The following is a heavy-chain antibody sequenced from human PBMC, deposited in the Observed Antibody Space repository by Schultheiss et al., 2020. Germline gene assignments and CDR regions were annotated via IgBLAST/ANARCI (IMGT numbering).Heavy chain of an antibody. CDR3: TSDTWIHLWCFDY. V-gene: IGHV3-15*01. CDR1: GFTFSNAW. CDR2: IKSKTDGGTT. Sequence: GESLKISCAASGFTFSNAWMSWVRQAPGKGLEWVGRIKSKTDGGTTDYAAPVKGRFTISRDDSKNTLYLQMNSLKTEDTAVYYCTSDTWIHLWCFDYWGQGTLVTVSS. J-gene: IGHJ4*02. D-gene: IGHD5-18*01.